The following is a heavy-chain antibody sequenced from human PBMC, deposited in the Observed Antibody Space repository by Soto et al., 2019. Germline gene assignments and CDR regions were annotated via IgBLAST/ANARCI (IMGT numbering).Heavy chain of an antibody. CDR1: GFTFGRYW. CDR2: IKHDGSVE. V-gene: IGHV3-7*03. J-gene: IGHJ5*02. D-gene: IGHD3-3*01. CDR3: ARGLYDFST. Sequence: SLRLSCAAAGFTFGRYWMTWVRQAPGKGLEWVTNIKHDGSVERYLDSVKGRFTISRDNAKNSLYLQMNSLRVDDTAVYYCARGLYDFSTWGQGTLVTVSS.